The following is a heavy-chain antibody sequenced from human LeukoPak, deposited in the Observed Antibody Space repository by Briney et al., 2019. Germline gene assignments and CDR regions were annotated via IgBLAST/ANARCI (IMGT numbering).Heavy chain of an antibody. Sequence: GASVKVSCKASGYTFTSYGISWVRQAPGQGLEWMGWISAYNGNTNYAQKLQGRVTMTTDTSTSTAYMELRSLRSDDTAVYYCARERGGSYLWAMGYYWGQGTLVTVSS. CDR1: GYTFTSYG. V-gene: IGHV1-18*01. CDR2: ISAYNGNT. D-gene: IGHD1-26*01. J-gene: IGHJ4*02. CDR3: ARERGGSYLWAMGYY.